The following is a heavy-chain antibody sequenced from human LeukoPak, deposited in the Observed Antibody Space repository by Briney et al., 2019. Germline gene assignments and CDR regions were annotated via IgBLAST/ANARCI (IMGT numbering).Heavy chain of an antibody. J-gene: IGHJ4*02. Sequence: PSGTLSLTCAVSGGSISSSNWWSWVRQPPGKGLEWIGEIYHSGSTNYNPSLKSRVTMSVDTSKNQFSLKLSSVTAADTAVYYCARVFHGSGYGGGAYYFDYWGQGTLVTVSS. CDR2: IYHSGST. CDR3: ARVFHGSGYGGGAYYFDY. CDR1: GGSISSSNW. V-gene: IGHV4-4*02. D-gene: IGHD5-12*01.